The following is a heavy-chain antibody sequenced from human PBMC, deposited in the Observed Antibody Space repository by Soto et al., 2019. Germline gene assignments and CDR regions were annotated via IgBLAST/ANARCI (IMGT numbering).Heavy chain of an antibody. CDR1: GYSFTDYH. J-gene: IGHJ6*04. Sequence: ASVKVSCKASGYSFTDYHIHWVRQAPGQGLEWLGRINPKSGGTSTAQKFQGWVTMTTDTSISTASMELTRLTSDDTAIYYCARGDSTDCSNGVCSFFYNHDMDVWGEGTTVTVSS. CDR3: ARGDSTDCSNGVCSFFYNHDMDV. D-gene: IGHD2-8*01. CDR2: INPKSGGT. V-gene: IGHV1-2*04.